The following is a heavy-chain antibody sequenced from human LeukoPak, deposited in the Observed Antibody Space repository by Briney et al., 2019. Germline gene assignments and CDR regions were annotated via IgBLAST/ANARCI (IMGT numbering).Heavy chain of an antibody. D-gene: IGHD6-6*01. Sequence: SDTPSLTCSVSAASISDYYWSWIRLPPGKGLEWIGYIYYSGTTNYNPSLKSRVTISKDPSKNHISLKLTSVTHADTALYYCARGSNWFDPWGQGILVTVSS. CDR2: IYYSGTT. CDR3: ARGSNWFDP. CDR1: AASISDYY. J-gene: IGHJ5*02. V-gene: IGHV4-59*01.